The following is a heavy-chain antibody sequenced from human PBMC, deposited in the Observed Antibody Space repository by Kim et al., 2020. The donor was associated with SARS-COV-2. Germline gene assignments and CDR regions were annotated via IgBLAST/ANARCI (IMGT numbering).Heavy chain of an antibody. Sequence: GSTSYAQKYQGRVTMTRDTSTSTVYRELSSLRSEDTAVYYCARLGSFGDYWGQGTLVTVSS. D-gene: IGHD3-10*01. CDR2: GST. J-gene: IGHJ4*02. CDR3: ARLGSFGDY. V-gene: IGHV1-46*01.